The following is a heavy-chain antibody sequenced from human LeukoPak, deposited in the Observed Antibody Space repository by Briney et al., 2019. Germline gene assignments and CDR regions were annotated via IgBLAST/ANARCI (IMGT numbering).Heavy chain of an antibody. V-gene: IGHV3-23*01. CDR2: ISGSGGST. CDR1: GFTFSSYA. Sequence: GGSLRLSCAASGFTFSSYAMSWVRQAPGKGLEWVSAISGSGGSTYYADSVKGRFTISRDNSKNTLYLQMNSLRAEDTAVHYCAKSKLWELLPFDYWGQGTLVTVSS. D-gene: IGHD1-26*01. CDR3: AKSKLWELLPFDY. J-gene: IGHJ4*02.